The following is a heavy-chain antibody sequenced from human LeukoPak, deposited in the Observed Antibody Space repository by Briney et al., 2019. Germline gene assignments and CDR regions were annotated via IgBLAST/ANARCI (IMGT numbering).Heavy chain of an antibody. D-gene: IGHD3-22*01. CDR2: MYHRGST. J-gene: IGHJ4*02. CDR1: GGSISSSNFY. V-gene: IGHV4-39*01. CDR3: ARHADSSGYYFFDF. Sequence: PSVTLSLTCTVSGGSISSSNFYWGSIRQPPGRGLERIGSMYHRGSTYYNPSLKSRVTISVDTSKNQFSLNLSSVTAADTAVYYCARHADSSGYYFFDFWGQGTLVTVSS.